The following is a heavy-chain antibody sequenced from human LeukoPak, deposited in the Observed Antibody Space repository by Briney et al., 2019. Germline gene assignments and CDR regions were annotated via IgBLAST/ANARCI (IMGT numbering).Heavy chain of an antibody. J-gene: IGHJ4*02. CDR1: GGSVSSGSYY. V-gene: IGHV4-61*01. CDR2: IYYSGST. D-gene: IGHD4-23*01. Sequence: SETLSLTCTVSGGSVSSGSYYWSWIRQPPGKGLEWIGHIYYSGSTNYNPSLKSRVTISVDTSKNQFSLKLSSVTAADTAVYYCARLSTVVKDHFDYWGQGTLVTVSS. CDR3: ARLSTVVKDHFDY.